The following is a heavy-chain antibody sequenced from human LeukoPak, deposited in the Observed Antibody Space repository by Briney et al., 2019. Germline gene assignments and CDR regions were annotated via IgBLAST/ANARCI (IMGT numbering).Heavy chain of an antibody. CDR2: IYHSGTT. CDR3: ARDDYSNYDGYYYYYYMDV. V-gene: IGHV4-61*01. CDR1: GGSVSGGSYY. Sequence: SETLSLTCTVSGGSVSGGSYYWSWIRQPPGKGLEWIGYIYHSGTTNYNPSLKSRVTISIDTSKNQFSLKLRSVTAADTAVYFCARDDYSNYDGYYYYYYMDVWGKGTTVTVSS. J-gene: IGHJ6*03. D-gene: IGHD4-11*01.